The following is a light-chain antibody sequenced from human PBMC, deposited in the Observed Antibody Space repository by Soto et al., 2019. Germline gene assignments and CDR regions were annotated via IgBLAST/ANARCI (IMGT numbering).Light chain of an antibody. V-gene: IGKV3-20*01. CDR2: GAT. Sequence: EMVLTQSPGTMSLSPGERATLSCRASQSVSNTFLDWYRQKPGQAPMLLIYGATFRATGIPDRFSGSGYGTDFTLTISGLEAEDFAVYYCQQYGSSPRTFGQGTKVELK. J-gene: IGKJ1*01. CDR3: QQYGSSPRT. CDR1: QSVSNTF.